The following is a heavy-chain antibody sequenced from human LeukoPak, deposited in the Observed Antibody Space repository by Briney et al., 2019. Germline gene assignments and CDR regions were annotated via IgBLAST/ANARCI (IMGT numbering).Heavy chain of an antibody. J-gene: IGHJ5*02. CDR1: GFTFSSYV. D-gene: IGHD5-18*01. V-gene: IGHV3-30*04. CDR2: ISYAGTNK. Sequence: GGSLRLSCAASGFTFSSYVMNWVRQAPGKGLEWVAVISYAGTNKYYADSVKGRFTISRDNSKNTLYLQMNSLRAEDTAVYYCARRGGYSYGTQEFDPWGQGTLVTVSS. CDR3: ARRGGYSYGTQEFDP.